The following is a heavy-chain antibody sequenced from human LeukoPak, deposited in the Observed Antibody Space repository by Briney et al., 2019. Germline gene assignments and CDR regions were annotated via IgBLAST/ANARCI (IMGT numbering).Heavy chain of an antibody. CDR3: ARLSGSYYYFDY. Sequence: SETLSLTCTVSGYSISSGYYWGWIRQPPGKGLEWIGSIYHSGSTYYNPSLKSRVTISVDTSKNQFSLKLSSVIAADTAVYYCARLSGSYYYFDYWGQGTLVTVSS. V-gene: IGHV4-38-2*02. CDR1: GYSISSGYY. J-gene: IGHJ4*02. CDR2: IYHSGST. D-gene: IGHD1-26*01.